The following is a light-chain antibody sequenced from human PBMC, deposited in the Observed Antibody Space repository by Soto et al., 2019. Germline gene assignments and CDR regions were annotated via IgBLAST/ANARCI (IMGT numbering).Light chain of an antibody. CDR3: QQYENYS. CDR2: DAS. J-gene: IGKJ1*01. CDR1: QPISSW. Sequence: DIQMTQSPPTLSASVGDRVTITCRASQPISSWLAWYHQKPGKAPKLLIYDASNLESGVPSRFSGSGSGTEFTLTISSLQPEDFGIYYCQQYENYSFGEVTKVDIK. V-gene: IGKV1-5*01.